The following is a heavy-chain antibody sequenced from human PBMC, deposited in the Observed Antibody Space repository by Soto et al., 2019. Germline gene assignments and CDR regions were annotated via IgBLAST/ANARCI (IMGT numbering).Heavy chain of an antibody. D-gene: IGHD4-17*01. J-gene: IGHJ3*02. Sequence: QVQLVESGGGVVQPGRSLRLSCAASGFTFSSYGMHWVRQAPGKGLEWVTVISYDGSNKYYADSVKGRFTISRDNSKNTLYLQMNSLRAEDTAVYYCAKERATVTTYDAFDIWGQGTMVTVS. V-gene: IGHV3-30*18. CDR1: GFTFSSYG. CDR2: ISYDGSNK. CDR3: AKERATVTTYDAFDI.